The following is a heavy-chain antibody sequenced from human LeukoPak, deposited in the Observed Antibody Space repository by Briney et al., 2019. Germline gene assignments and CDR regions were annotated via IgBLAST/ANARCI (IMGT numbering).Heavy chain of an antibody. CDR3: ARDLTKEFDY. D-gene: IGHD4-11*01. J-gene: IGHJ4*02. Sequence: GASVTVSCKASGYTFTGYYMHWVRQAPGQGLEWMGWVHPTSGGTNYAQKFQGRVTMTRDTSISVVYMELSRLRSDDTAVYYCARDLTKEFDYWGQGTLVTVSS. CDR1: GYTFTGYY. CDR2: VHPTSGGT. V-gene: IGHV1-2*02.